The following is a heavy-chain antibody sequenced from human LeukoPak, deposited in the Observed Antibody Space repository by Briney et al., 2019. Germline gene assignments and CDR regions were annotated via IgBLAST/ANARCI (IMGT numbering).Heavy chain of an antibody. CDR1: GGSFSGYY. V-gene: IGHV4-34*01. CDR2: INHSGST. Sequence: SETLSLTCAVYGGSFSGYYWSWIRQPPGKGLEWIGEINHSGSTNYNPSLKSRVTISVDTSKNQFSLKLSSVAAADTAVYYCARGLGYWGQGTLVTVSS. CDR3: ARGLGY. J-gene: IGHJ4*02.